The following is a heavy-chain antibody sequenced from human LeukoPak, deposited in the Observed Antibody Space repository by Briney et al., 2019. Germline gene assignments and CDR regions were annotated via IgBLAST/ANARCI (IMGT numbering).Heavy chain of an antibody. D-gene: IGHD6-19*01. V-gene: IGHV3-48*03. CDR3: ARGDSSGWSAYFDY. CDR2: ISSSGSTI. Sequence: GGSLRLSCAASGFTFSSYEMNWVRQAPGKGLEWVSYISSSGSTIYYEDSVKGRFTISRDNAKNSLYLQMNSLRAEDTAVYYCARGDSSGWSAYFDYWGQGTLVTVSS. CDR1: GFTFSSYE. J-gene: IGHJ4*02.